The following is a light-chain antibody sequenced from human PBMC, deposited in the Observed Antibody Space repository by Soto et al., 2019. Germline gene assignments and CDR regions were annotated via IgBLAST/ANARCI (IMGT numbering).Light chain of an antibody. CDR2: DAY. J-gene: IGKJ4*01. CDR1: RSVNNF. Sequence: EIVLTQSPVTLSLSPGERATLSCRATRSVNNFVAWYQQKPGQAPSLLISDAYNRATGIPDRFSGSGSGTDFTLTINSLEPEDFAVYFCNQRAGWPPTFGGGTKVDIK. V-gene: IGKV3-11*01. CDR3: NQRAGWPPT.